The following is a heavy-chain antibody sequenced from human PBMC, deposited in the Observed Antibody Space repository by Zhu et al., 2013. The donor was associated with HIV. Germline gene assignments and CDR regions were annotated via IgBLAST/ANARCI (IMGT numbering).Heavy chain of an antibody. Sequence: VQLVESGGGVVQPGRSLRLSCEASGFIFSLSGMHWVRQAPGKGPEWVAAVWYDGTGKYYADSVKGRFSISRDNSQNTQYLQMDSPRLEDTAVYYCAKNSEWEVVPAAYWGQGTLVTVSS. V-gene: IGHV3-33*03. CDR3: AKNSEWEVVPAAY. CDR1: GFIFSLSG. D-gene: IGHD2-2*01. CDR2: VWYDGTGK. J-gene: IGHJ4*02.